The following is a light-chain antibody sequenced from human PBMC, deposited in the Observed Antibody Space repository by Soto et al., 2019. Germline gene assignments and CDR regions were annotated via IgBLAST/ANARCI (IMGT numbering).Light chain of an antibody. CDR3: HQYNHWPSWT. CDR1: QSVGPN. Sequence: EIVLTQSPATLSVSPGDSSTLSGSVSQSVGPNLVWYQQRFGQSPRLLIYHVSTRATGVPARFSGSGSETEFTLTIRSLQPEDFAISYCHQYNHWPSWTFGQGTKVDIK. V-gene: IGKV3-15*01. J-gene: IGKJ1*01. CDR2: HVS.